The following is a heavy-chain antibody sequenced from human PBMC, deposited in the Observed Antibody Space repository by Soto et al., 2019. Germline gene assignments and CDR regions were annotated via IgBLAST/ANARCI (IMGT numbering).Heavy chain of an antibody. D-gene: IGHD3-10*01. Sequence: QITLKQSGPTLVKPTQTLTLTCTFSGFSLSTSGVGVGWIRQPPGQALEWLALIYWDDDKRYSPSLKSRLTITKDTSNNQGVLTMTNMDPVDTATYYCAHIAVRGVIINYWGQGTLVTVSS. CDR2: IYWDDDK. J-gene: IGHJ4*02. CDR3: AHIAVRGVIINY. V-gene: IGHV2-5*02. CDR1: GFSLSTSGVG.